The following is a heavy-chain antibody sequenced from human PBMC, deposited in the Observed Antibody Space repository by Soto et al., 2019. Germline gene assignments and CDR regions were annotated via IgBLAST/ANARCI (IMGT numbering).Heavy chain of an antibody. CDR3: AKITVRQWLLSRYSDY. CDR2: ISSNGVST. D-gene: IGHD3-3*01. CDR1: GFTFSDYA. J-gene: IGHJ4*02. Sequence: PGGSLRLSCAASGFTFSDYAMSWVRQAPGKGLQWVSGISSNGVSTYYADSVKGRFTISRDNSKNTLFLQMNSLRAEDTAVYYCAKITVRQWLLSRYSDYWGQGSPVTVSS. V-gene: IGHV3-23*01.